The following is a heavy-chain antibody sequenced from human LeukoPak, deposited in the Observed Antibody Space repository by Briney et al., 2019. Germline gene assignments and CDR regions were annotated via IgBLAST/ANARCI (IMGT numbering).Heavy chain of an antibody. CDR1: GGSMNSYY. Sequence: PSETLSLTCTVSGGSMNSYYWSWIRQPPGKGLEWIGYIHYSGSTNYNPSLKSRVTISVDTSKNQFSLKLRSVTAADTAVYYCARGPPEGPDDWFDPWGQGTLVIVCS. V-gene: IGHV4-59*01. CDR3: ARGPPEGPDDWFDP. CDR2: IHYSGST. J-gene: IGHJ5*02.